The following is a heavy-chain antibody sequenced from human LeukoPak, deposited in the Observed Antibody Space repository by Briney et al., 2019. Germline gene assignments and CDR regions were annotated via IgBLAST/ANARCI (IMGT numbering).Heavy chain of an antibody. Sequence: GSLRLSCIVSGFTLSSYEMSWIRQPAGKGLEWIGRIYTSGSTNYNPSLKSRVTISIDTSKNQFSLKLSSVTAADTAVYYCARHRLGDNLDYWGQGTLVTVSS. V-gene: IGHV4-4*07. J-gene: IGHJ4*02. CDR3: ARHRLGDNLDY. CDR1: GFTLSSYE. CDR2: IYTSGST. D-gene: IGHD3-10*01.